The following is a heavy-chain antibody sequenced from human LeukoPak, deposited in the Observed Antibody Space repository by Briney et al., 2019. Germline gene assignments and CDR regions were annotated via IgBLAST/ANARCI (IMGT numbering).Heavy chain of an antibody. J-gene: IGHJ4*02. CDR1: GFTFSSYG. CDR2: IRYDGSNK. Sequence: GGSLRLSCAAYGFTFSSYGMHVARQAPGKGVEWVGFIRYDGSNKYYEDSLKGRFTISRDNSKNALYLQMNSLRAEDTAVYYCAKGPITMIVVVMTYFDYWGQGTLVTVSS. V-gene: IGHV3-30*02. CDR3: AKGPITMIVVVMTYFDY. D-gene: IGHD3-22*01.